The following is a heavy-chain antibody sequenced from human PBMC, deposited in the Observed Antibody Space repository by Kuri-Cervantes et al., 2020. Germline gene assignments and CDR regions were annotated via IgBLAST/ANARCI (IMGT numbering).Heavy chain of an antibody. CDR2: INAGNGNT. J-gene: IGHJ4*02. V-gene: IGHV1-3*01. CDR1: EYTFTIYT. Sequence: ASVKVSCKASEYTFTIYTMHWVRQAPGQRLEWMGWINAGNGNTKYSQKFQGRVTITRDTSASTAYMELSSLRSEDTAVYYCARGSSSAPYFDYWGQGTLVTVSS. CDR3: ARGSSSAPYFDY. D-gene: IGHD6-6*01.